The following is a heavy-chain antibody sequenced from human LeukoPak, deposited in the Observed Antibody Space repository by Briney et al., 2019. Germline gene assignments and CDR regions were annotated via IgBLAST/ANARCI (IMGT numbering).Heavy chain of an antibody. CDR3: ARDLSRYSSAFDI. Sequence: PSETLSLTCTVSGGSITNYYWSWIRQPAGKGLEWIGRIYRTGTTNYNASLKSRVTISVDQSENQLSLKLSSVTAADTAVYYCARDLSRYSSAFDIWGRGTMVTVSS. CDR2: IYRTGTT. V-gene: IGHV4-4*07. D-gene: IGHD6-13*01. CDR1: GGSITNYY. J-gene: IGHJ3*02.